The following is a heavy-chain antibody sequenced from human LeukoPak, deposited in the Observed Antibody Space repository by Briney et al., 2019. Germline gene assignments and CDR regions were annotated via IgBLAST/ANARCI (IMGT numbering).Heavy chain of an antibody. J-gene: IGHJ4*02. V-gene: IGHV3-23*01. CDR3: AKGAYDYIEIAYFDY. Sequence: GGSLRLSCVASGFTFNNYAMNWVRQAPGKGLEWVSLIIGSSGSTFYADSVKGRFTISRDKSKNTQYLQMNSLRAEDTAVYYWAKGAYDYIEIAYFDYWGQGSLVTVSS. CDR2: IIGSSGST. D-gene: IGHD5-12*01. CDR1: GFTFNNYA.